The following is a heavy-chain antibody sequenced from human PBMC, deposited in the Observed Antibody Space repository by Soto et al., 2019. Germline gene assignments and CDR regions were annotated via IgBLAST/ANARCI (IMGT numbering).Heavy chain of an antibody. D-gene: IGHD3-22*01. V-gene: IGHV5-51*01. J-gene: IGHJ6*02. Sequence: PGESLKISCKGSGYSFTSYWIGWVRQVPGKGLEWMGIIYPGDSDTRYSPSFQGQVTISADKSISTAYLQWSSLKASDTAMYYCARPHSSGLDYYYGMDVWGQGTTVTVSS. CDR2: IYPGDSDT. CDR3: ARPHSSGLDYYYGMDV. CDR1: GYSFTSYW.